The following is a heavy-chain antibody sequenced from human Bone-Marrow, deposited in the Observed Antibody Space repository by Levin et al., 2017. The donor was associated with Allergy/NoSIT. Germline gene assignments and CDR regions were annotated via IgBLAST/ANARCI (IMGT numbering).Heavy chain of an antibody. Sequence: SETLSLTCTVSGGSINTYHWSWIRQTPGKGLEWLGYVYYSGTTSYNPSLKSRVTISVDTSKNQFSLRLTSVTAADTALYYCARDRGYYFDSWGQGTLVTVSS. J-gene: IGHJ4*02. CDR3: ARDRGYYFDS. V-gene: IGHV4-59*01. CDR1: GGSINTYH. CDR2: VYYSGTT. D-gene: IGHD3-22*01.